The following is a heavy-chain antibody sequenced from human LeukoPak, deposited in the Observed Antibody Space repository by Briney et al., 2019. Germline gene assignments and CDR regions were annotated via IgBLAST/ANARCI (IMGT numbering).Heavy chain of an antibody. J-gene: IGHJ3*01. V-gene: IGHV3-48*03. CDR1: GFIFSDYE. CDR3: VRDYGGSTSDALDF. D-gene: IGHD1-26*01. CDR2: IDSSGSII. Sequence: GGSLRLSCAASGFIFSDYEMNWVRQAPGKGLEWVSHIDSSGSIIYYADSVKGRFTISRDNAKNSLSLQMNSLRVGDTALYYCVRDYGGSTSDALDFWGQGTMVTVSS.